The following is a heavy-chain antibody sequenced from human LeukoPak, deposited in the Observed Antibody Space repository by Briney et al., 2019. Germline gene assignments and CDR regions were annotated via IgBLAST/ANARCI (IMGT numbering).Heavy chain of an antibody. CDR1: GYTFGSYW. CDR3: VSPQAAYCGGDCYSP. V-gene: IGHV5-51*01. J-gene: IGHJ3*01. Sequence: GESLKITCKGSGYTFGSYWIGWVRQMPGKGLEWVGIIYPDDSDTRYSPSFQGQVTISLDRSINTAYLQWSSLKASDTAIYYCVSPQAAYCGGDCYSPWGQGTMVTVSS. CDR2: IYPDDSDT. D-gene: IGHD2-21*02.